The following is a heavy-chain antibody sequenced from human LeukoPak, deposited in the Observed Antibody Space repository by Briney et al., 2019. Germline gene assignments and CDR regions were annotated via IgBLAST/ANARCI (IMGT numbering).Heavy chain of an antibody. V-gene: IGHV4-39*01. D-gene: IGHD3-9*01. CDR1: GASISTSTYY. CDR3: ARRPYYDILTGYYTCFDP. J-gene: IGHJ5*02. Sequence: SETLSLTCTVSGASISTSTYYWGWIRQPPGKGLEWIGTFYYGGTTYYNPSLKSRVTISGDTSKNQISLKLSSVTAADTAVYYCARRPYYDILTGYYTCFDPWGQGTLVTVSS. CDR2: FYYGGTT.